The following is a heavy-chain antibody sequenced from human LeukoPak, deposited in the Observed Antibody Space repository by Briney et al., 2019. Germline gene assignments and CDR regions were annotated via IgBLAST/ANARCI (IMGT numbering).Heavy chain of an antibody. D-gene: IGHD3-10*01. V-gene: IGHV4-30-2*01. CDR3: ARVYGSGSSYYFDY. J-gene: IGHJ4*02. CDR1: GGFISSGGYS. CDR2: IYHSGST. Sequence: SETLSLTCAVSGGFISSGGYSWSWIRQPPGKGLEWIGYIYHSGSTYYNPSLKSRVTISVDRSKNQFSLKLSSVTAADTAVYYCARVYGSGSSYYFDYWGQGTLVTVSS.